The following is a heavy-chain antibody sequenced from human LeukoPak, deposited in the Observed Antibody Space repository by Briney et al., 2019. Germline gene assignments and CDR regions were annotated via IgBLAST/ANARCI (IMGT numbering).Heavy chain of an antibody. CDR2: LSGSGSST. V-gene: IGHV3-23*01. Sequence: GGSLRLSCAASGFTFRYYGMSWVRQAPGKGLEWVSSLSGSGSSTHYADSVKGRFTISRDNSKNTLYLQMNSLRAEDTAGYYCAKGRGAAAADGMDAWGQGTTVTVPS. CDR3: AKGRGAAAADGMDA. J-gene: IGHJ6*02. D-gene: IGHD6-25*01. CDR1: GFTFRYYG.